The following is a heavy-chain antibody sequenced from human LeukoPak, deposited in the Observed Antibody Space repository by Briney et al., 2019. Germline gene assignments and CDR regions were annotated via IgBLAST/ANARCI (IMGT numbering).Heavy chain of an antibody. D-gene: IGHD1-26*01. CDR1: GGTFTSYG. CDR3: ARDGFTVGATTFDY. Sequence: GASVKVSCKASGGTFTSYGISWVRQAPGQGLEWMGWISAYNGNTNYAQKLQGRVTMTTDTSTSTAYMELRSLRSDDTAVYYCARDGFTVGATTFDYWGQGTLVTVSS. CDR2: ISAYNGNT. V-gene: IGHV1-18*01. J-gene: IGHJ4*02.